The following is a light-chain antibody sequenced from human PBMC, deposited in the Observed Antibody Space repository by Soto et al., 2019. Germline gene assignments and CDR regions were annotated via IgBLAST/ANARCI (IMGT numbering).Light chain of an antibody. Sequence: QSALTQPASLSGSPGQSITISCTGTSSDIGAYDYVSWFQQHPGKAPKLMISEVNNRPSGVSNRFSGSKSGNTAYLTISGLQVEDEAEFFCFSFTPTSTHVLGRGTKVTVL. J-gene: IGLJ1*01. CDR1: SSDIGAYDY. CDR2: EVN. V-gene: IGLV2-14*01. CDR3: FSFTPTSTHV.